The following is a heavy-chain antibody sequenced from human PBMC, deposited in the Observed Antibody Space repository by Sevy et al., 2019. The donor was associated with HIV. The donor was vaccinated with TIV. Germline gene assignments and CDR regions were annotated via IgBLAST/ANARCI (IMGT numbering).Heavy chain of an antibody. CDR3: ARDHGYNYGGHGGDY. D-gene: IGHD5-18*01. J-gene: IGHJ4*02. CDR2: IWFDGINK. CDR1: EFTFNNYG. Sequence: GGSLRLSCAASEFTFNNYGMHWVRQAPGRGLERVAYIWFDGINKYYADSVKGRFTISRDNSKNTLYLQMNRLRVEDTAVYYCARDHGYNYGGHGGDYWGPGTLVTVSS. V-gene: IGHV3-33*01.